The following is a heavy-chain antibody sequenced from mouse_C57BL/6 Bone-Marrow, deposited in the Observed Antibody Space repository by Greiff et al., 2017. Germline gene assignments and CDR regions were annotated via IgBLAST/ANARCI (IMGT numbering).Heavy chain of an antibody. D-gene: IGHD2-4*01. Sequence: QVQLQQSGPELVKPGASVKISCKASGYAFSSSWMNWVKQRPGKGLEWIGRIYPGDGDTNYNGKFKGKATLTADKSSSTAYMQLSSLTSEDSAVYFCAILSYDYRWFAYWGQGTLVTVSA. V-gene: IGHV1-82*01. J-gene: IGHJ3*01. CDR3: AILSYDYRWFAY. CDR1: GYAFSSSW. CDR2: IYPGDGDT.